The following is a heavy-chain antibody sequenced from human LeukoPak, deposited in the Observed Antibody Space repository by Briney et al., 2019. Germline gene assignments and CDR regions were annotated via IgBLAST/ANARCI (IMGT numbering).Heavy chain of an antibody. Sequence: GGSLRLSCAASGFTFSSYAMSWVRQAPGKGLEWVANIKEDGSEKHYGDSVKGRFTISRDNAKNSLYLQMSSLRAEDTAAYYCARAGLLWFGECYFDYWGQGTLVTVSS. CDR1: GFTFSSYA. CDR3: ARAGLLWFGECYFDY. J-gene: IGHJ4*02. V-gene: IGHV3-7*01. CDR2: IKEDGSEK. D-gene: IGHD3-10*01.